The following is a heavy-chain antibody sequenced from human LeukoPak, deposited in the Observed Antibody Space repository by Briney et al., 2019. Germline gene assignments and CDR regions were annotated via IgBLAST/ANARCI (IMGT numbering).Heavy chain of an antibody. V-gene: IGHV1-3*01. CDR3: ARDNGDAFDI. J-gene: IGHJ3*02. Sequence: GASVKVSCKASGYTFTSYAMHWVRQAPGQRLEWMGWIHAGNGNTKYSQKFQGRVTITRDTSASTAYMELSSLRSEDTAVYYCARDNGDAFDIWGQGTMVTVSS. CDR1: GYTFTSYA. CDR2: IHAGNGNT. D-gene: IGHD2-8*01.